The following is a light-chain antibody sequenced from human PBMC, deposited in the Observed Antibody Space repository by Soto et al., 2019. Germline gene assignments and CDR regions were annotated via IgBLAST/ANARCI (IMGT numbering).Light chain of an antibody. Sequence: TPSPATLSVSPGERVTLSCRASQSVRSNLAWYQQKPGQGPRLLFYGASTRATGIPARFSGSGSGTEFTLTISSLQSEDFAVYYCQQYITWPPGTFGQGTRVDI. V-gene: IGKV3-15*01. CDR2: GAS. CDR1: QSVRSN. J-gene: IGKJ1*01. CDR3: QQYITWPPGT.